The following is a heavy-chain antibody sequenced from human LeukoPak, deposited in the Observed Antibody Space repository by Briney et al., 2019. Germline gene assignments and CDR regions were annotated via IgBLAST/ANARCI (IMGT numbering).Heavy chain of an antibody. V-gene: IGHV3-30*02. J-gene: IGHJ4*02. CDR2: IRYDGSNK. Sequence: GGSLRLSCAASGFTFSSYGMHWVRQAPGKGLEWVAFIRYDGSNKYYADSVKGRFTISRDNSKNTLYLQMNSVRAEDTAVYYCAKDHDYYFDYWGQGTLVTVSS. CDR1: GFTFSSYG. D-gene: IGHD2-21*02. CDR3: AKDHDYYFDY.